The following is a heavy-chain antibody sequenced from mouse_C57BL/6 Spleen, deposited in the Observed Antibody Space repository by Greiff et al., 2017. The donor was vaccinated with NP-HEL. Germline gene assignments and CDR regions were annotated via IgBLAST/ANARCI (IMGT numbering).Heavy chain of an antibody. J-gene: IGHJ2*01. V-gene: IGHV1-50*01. D-gene: IGHD2-12*01. CDR3: ARHDGVDD. CDR2: IDPSDSYT. CDR1: GYTFTSYW. Sequence: QVQLQQPGAELVKPGASVKLSCKASGYTFTSYWMQWVKQRPGQGLEWIGEIDPSDSYTNYNQKFKGKATLTVDTSSSTAYMQLSSLTSEDSAVYYCARHDGVDDWGQGTTLTVSS.